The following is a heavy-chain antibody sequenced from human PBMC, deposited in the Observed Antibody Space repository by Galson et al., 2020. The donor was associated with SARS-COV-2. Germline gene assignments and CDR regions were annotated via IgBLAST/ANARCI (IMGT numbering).Heavy chain of an antibody. CDR2: IKSKIDGGTT. D-gene: IGHD2-15*01. Sequence: GGSLRLSCAASGISFSNAWMRWVRQAPGKGLEWVGRIKSKIDGGTTDYAAPVKGRFTISRDDSKNTLYLQMNSLKTEDTAVYYCTTGYCSGGSCSRDDWGQGTLVTVSS. J-gene: IGHJ4*02. CDR1: GISFSNAW. V-gene: IGHV3-15*01. CDR3: TTGYCSGGSCSRDD.